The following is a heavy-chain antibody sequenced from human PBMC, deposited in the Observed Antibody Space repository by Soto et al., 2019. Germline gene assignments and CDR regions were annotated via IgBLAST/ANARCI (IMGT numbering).Heavy chain of an antibody. J-gene: IGHJ6*02. V-gene: IGHV1-69*12. CDR1: GDTFDTVA. D-gene: IGHD1-1*01. CDR3: ARDKGRGQLGGNSYYALDV. CDR2: IIPIFRTP. Sequence: QVQLVQSGAEVLKPGSSVKLSCKTSGDTFDTVAISWVRQAPGQGLEWMGGIIPIFRTPDYTQKLQGRVTITADVSTSTAYMELISLRSEDTAVYYCARDKGRGQLGGNSYYALDVWGQGTTVTVSS.